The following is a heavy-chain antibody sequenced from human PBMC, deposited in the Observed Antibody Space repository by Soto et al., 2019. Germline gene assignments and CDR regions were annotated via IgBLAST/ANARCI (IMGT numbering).Heavy chain of an antibody. CDR1: GYTFTSYA. Sequence: VASVKVSCKASGYTFTSYAMHWVRQAPGQRLEWMGWINAGNGNTKYSQKFQGRVTITRDTSASTAYMELSSLRSEDTAVYYCARVHRYWYFDLWARGTLVTVSS. CDR3: ARVHRYWYFDL. V-gene: IGHV1-3*01. CDR2: INAGNGNT. J-gene: IGHJ2*01.